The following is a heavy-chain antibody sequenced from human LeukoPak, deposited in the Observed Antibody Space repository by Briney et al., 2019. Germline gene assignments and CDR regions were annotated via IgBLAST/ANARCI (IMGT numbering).Heavy chain of an antibody. D-gene: IGHD3-10*01. CDR1: GFTFGDYA. CDR2: ISWNSGSI. V-gene: IGHV3-9*01. Sequence: PGGTLRLSCAASGFTFGDYAMHWVRQAPGKGLEWVSGISWNSGSIGYADSVKGRFTISRDNSKNTLYLQMNSLRAEDTAVYYRSGGEYFDYWGQGTLVTVSS. J-gene: IGHJ4*02. CDR3: SGGEYFDY.